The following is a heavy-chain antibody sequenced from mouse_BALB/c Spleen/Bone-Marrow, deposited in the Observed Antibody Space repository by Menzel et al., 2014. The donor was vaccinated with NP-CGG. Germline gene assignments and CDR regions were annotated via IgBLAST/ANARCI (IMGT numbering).Heavy chain of an antibody. CDR1: GFTFSSYG. J-gene: IGHJ2*01. V-gene: IGHV5-6-3*01. CDR2: INSNGGST. D-gene: IGHD1-3*01. CDR3: ARPYKYYFDY. Sequence: EVKLVESGGGLVQPGGSLQLSCAASGFTFSSYGMSWVRQTPDKRLELVATINSNGGSTYYPDSVKGRFTISRDNAKNTLNLQMSSLKSEDTAMYDCARPYKYYFDYWGQGTTRTVTS.